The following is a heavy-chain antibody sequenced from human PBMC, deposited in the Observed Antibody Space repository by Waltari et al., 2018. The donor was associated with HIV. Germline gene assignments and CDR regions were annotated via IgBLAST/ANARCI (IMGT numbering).Heavy chain of an antibody. Sequence: QVQLVQSGAEVKKPGSSVKVSCKASGGTFSSYAISWVRQAPGQGLGWMGRIIPILGIANYAQKFQGRVTITADKSTSTAYMELSSLRSEDTAVYYCARGPYSSSSYYYGMDVWGQGTTVTVSS. V-gene: IGHV1-69*04. CDR1: GGTFSSYA. CDR2: IIPILGIA. CDR3: ARGPYSSSSYYYGMDV. D-gene: IGHD6-6*01. J-gene: IGHJ6*02.